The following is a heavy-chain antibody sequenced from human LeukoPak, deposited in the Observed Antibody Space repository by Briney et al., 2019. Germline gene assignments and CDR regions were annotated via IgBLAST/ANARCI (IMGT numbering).Heavy chain of an antibody. CDR2: IYYSGST. V-gene: IGHV4-31*03. CDR3: ARAGDLTPDFDY. J-gene: IGHJ4*02. D-gene: IGHD7-27*01. Sequence: PSQTLSLTRTVSGGSISSGGYYWSWIRQHPGKGLEWIGYIYYSGSTYYNPSLKSRVTISVDTSKNQFSLKLSSVTAADTAVYYCARAGDLTPDFDYWGQGTLVTVSS. CDR1: GGSISSGGYY.